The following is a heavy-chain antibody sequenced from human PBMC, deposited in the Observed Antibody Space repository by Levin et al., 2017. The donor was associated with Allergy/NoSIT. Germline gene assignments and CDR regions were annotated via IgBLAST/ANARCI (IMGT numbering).Heavy chain of an antibody. V-gene: IGHV4-61*02. Sequence: SETLSLTCKVSGGSISSGSYYWSWIRQPAAKGLEWIGRIYSSGSANYNPSLKSRVTISVDTSKNQFSLKLSSVTAADTDVYYCARAEVGSEHWGQGTLVTVSS. J-gene: IGHJ4*02. CDR2: IYSSGSA. D-gene: IGHD3-10*01. CDR1: GGSISSGSYY. CDR3: ARAEVGSEH.